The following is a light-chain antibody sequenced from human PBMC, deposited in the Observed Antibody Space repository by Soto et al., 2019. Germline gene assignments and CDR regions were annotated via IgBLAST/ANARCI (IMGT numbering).Light chain of an antibody. CDR3: QQSYSTPRLT. J-gene: IGKJ4*01. CDR2: AAS. Sequence: DIQMTQSPSSLSASVGDRVTITCRASQSISIYLNWYQQKPGKAPKFLIYAASSLQSGVPSRFSGSGSGTDFTLTISSLQPEGLATYYCQQSYSTPRLTCGGGTKVEIK. V-gene: IGKV1-39*01. CDR1: QSISIY.